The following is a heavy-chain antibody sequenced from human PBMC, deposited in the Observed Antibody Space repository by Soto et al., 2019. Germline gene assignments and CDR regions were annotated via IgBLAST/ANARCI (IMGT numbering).Heavy chain of an antibody. D-gene: IGHD3-3*01. Sequence: QVQLVQSGAEVKKPGSSVKVSCKASGGTVNRYAISWVRQAPGQGLEWMGGIIPIFGIGNDAQRFQGRVTITADESTGTAYMELSSLRSEDTGVYYCARAAITLFGVVSIPPHYYSERDVWGQGTTVTVSS. CDR2: IIPIFGIG. V-gene: IGHV1-69*01. J-gene: IGHJ6*02. CDR1: GGTVNRYA. CDR3: ARAAITLFGVVSIPPHYYSERDV.